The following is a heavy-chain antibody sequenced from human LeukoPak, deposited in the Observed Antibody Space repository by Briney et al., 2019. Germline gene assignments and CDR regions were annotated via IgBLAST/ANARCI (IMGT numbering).Heavy chain of an antibody. CDR1: GGSISSDS. CDR2: IYTTGTNNHP. CDR3: ARDFGY. V-gene: IGHV4-4*07. Sequence: SDTLSLTCTVSGGSISSDSWSWIRQPAGQGLEWIGRIYTTGTNNHPNYNPSLKSRLTMSLDTSKNQFYLNLTSVTAADTAVYYCARDFGYWGQGTLVTVSS. J-gene: IGHJ4*02.